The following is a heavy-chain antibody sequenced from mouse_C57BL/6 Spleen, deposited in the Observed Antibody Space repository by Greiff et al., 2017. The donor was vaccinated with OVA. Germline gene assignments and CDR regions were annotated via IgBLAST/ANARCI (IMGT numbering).Heavy chain of an antibody. D-gene: IGHD1-1*01. CDR1: GYTFTDYY. V-gene: IGHV1-19*01. J-gene: IGHJ2*01. Sequence: EVQLQQSGPVLVKPGASVKMSCKASGYTFTDYYMNWVKQSHGKSLEWIGVINPCNGGTSYNQKFKGKATLTVDKSSSTAYMELNSLTSEDSAVYYCARSGFYYYGSSRYYFDYWGQGTTLTVSS. CDR2: INPCNGGT. CDR3: ARSGFYYYGSSRYYFDY.